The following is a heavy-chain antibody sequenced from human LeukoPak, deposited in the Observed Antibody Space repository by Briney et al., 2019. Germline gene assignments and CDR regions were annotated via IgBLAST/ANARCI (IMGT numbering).Heavy chain of an antibody. V-gene: IGHV3-30*02. CDR3: ARGLYAGMDAFDI. Sequence: GGSLRLSCAASGFTFSSYGVHWVRQAPGKGLEWVAFIRYDGSNKYYADSVKGRFTISRDNSKNTLYLQMNSLRAEDTAVYYCARGLYAGMDAFDIWGQGTMVTVSS. CDR2: IRYDGSNK. CDR1: GFTFSSYG. J-gene: IGHJ3*02. D-gene: IGHD4-23*01.